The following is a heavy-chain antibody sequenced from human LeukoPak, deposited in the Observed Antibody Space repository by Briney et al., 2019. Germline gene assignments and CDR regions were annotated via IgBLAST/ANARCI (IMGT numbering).Heavy chain of an antibody. CDR2: IYYSGST. D-gene: IGHD4-17*01. CDR3: AILYGAHANYYGMDV. CDR1: ARSLSSNY. J-gene: IGHJ6*02. V-gene: IGHV4-59*01. Sequence: PSESLSLTSTVYARSLSSNYWSCIRHPPGKVLEWIGYIYYSGSTNYNPSLKSRVTISVDTSKNQFSLKLSSVTAADTAVYYCAILYGAHANYYGMDVWGQGTTVTVSS.